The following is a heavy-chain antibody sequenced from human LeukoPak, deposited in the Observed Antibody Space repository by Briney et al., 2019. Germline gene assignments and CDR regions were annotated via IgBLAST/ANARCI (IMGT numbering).Heavy chain of an antibody. V-gene: IGHV4-31*03. CDR1: GGSISSGGYY. Sequence: SETLSLTCTVSGGSISSGGYYWSWIRQHPGKGLEWIGYIYYCGSTYYNPSLKSRVTISVDTSKKQFSLKLSSVTAADTAVYYCARGKGDNWFDPWGQGTLVTVSS. J-gene: IGHJ5*02. D-gene: IGHD3-10*01. CDR3: ARGKGDNWFDP. CDR2: IYYCGST.